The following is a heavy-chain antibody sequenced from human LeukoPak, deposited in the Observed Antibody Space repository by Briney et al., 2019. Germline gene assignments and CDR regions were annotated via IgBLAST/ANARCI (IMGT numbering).Heavy chain of an antibody. D-gene: IGHD1-26*01. J-gene: IGHJ4*02. CDR1: GYIFTSYW. CDR2: IYPGDSET. V-gene: IGHV5-51*01. CDR3: ARLGGSFYRPFVDY. Sequence: GECLKISCKGSGYIFTSYWIGWVRQMPGKGLEWMGIIYPGDSETRYSPSFQGQVTISVDKSINTAYLQWSRLKASDTAMYYCARLGGSFYRPFVDYWGQGILVTVSS.